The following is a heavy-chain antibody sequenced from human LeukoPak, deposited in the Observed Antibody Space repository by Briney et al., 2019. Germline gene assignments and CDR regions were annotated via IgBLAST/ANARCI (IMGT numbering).Heavy chain of an antibody. CDR3: ARGDYYDSSGYYYRHFDY. J-gene: IGHJ4*02. CDR2: ISHSGST. CDR1: AGSISSDS. D-gene: IGHD3-22*01. Sequence: SETLSLTCTVSAGSISSDSWNWIRQPPGQGLEWIGEISHSGSTNYNPSLKSRVTISIDTSKNQFSLKLSSVTAADTAVYYCARGDYYDSSGYYYRHFDYWGQGTLVTVSS. V-gene: IGHV4-34*01.